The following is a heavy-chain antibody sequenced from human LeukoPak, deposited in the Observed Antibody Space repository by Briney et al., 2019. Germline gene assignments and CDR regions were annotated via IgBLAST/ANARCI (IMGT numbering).Heavy chain of an antibody. CDR3: AKFIPRCN. D-gene: IGHD3-16*01. J-gene: IGHJ4*02. CDR2: ISGSGGST. CDR1: GFSFSSNA. Sequence: GGSLRLSCAASGFSFSSNAMSWVRQAPGKGLGWVSAISGSGGSTYYADSVKGRFTISRDNSKNTLFLQMNSLRAEDTAIHYCAKFIPRCNWGQGTLVTVSS. V-gene: IGHV3-23*01.